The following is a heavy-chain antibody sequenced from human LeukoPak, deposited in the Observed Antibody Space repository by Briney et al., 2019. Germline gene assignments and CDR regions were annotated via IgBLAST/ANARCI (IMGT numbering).Heavy chain of an antibody. D-gene: IGHD1-14*01. Sequence: GGSLRLSCAASGFTFSSYWMSWVRQAPGKGLEWVANIKQDGSEKYYVDSVKGRFTISRDNSNNTLYLQMNSLRAEDTAVYYRAKTRGGPTSPDDYWGQGTLVTVSS. CDR2: IKQDGSEK. CDR1: GFTFSSYW. V-gene: IGHV3-7*03. J-gene: IGHJ4*02. CDR3: AKTRGGPTSPDDY.